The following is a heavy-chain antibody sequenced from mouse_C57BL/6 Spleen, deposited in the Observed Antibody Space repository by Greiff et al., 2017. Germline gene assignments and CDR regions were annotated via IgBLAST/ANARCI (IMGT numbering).Heavy chain of an antibody. CDR1: GYTFTDYE. V-gene: IGHV1-15*01. CDR3: TRIGWCDY. J-gene: IGHJ2*01. Sequence: QVQLQQSGAELVRPGASVTLSCKASGYTFTDYEMHWVKQTPVHGLEWIGAIDPETGGTAYNQKFKGKAILSADKSSSTAYMELRSLTSEDAAVYYCTRIGWCDYWGQGTTLTVSS. CDR2: IDPETGGT. D-gene: IGHD1-1*02.